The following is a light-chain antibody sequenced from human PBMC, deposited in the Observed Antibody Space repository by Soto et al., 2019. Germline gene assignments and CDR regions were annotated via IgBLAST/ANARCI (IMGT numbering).Light chain of an antibody. CDR1: SSNIGGNS. Sequence: QSVLSQPPSVSAAPGQRVTISCSGSSSNIGGNSVSWYQQLPGTAPKLLIYDDDQRPSGIPDRFSGSKSGTSATLGITVFQTGDEADYYCGSWDSSMSADVFGTGTKGTVL. CDR3: GSWDSSMSADV. CDR2: DDD. V-gene: IGLV1-51*01. J-gene: IGLJ1*01.